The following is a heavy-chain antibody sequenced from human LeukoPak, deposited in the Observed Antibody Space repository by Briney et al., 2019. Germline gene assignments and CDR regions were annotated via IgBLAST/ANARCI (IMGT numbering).Heavy chain of an antibody. V-gene: IGHV5-51*01. CDR2: IYPGDSDT. CDR1: GYIFSTYW. J-gene: IGHJ4*02. CDR3: ARPGYCSTTSCSAIDY. D-gene: IGHD2-2*01. Sequence: TGESLKISCKGSGYIFSTYWIGWVRQMPGKGLGWVGIIYPGDSDTRYSPSFQGPVTISADKSISTAFLHWSSLKASDTAMYYCARPGYCSTTSCSAIDYWGQGTLVTVSS.